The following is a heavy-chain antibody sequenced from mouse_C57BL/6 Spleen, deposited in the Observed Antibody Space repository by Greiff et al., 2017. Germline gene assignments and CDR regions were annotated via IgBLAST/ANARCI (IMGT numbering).Heavy chain of an antibody. D-gene: IGHD1-1*01. CDR1: GYTFTSYW. Sequence: QVQLQQPGAELVRPGSSVKLSCKASGYTFTSYWMHWVKQRPIQGLEWIGNIDPSDSETHYNQKFKDKATLTVDKSSSTAYMQLSSLTSEDSAVYYCARGYYGSSPHAMDDWGQGTSVTVSS. J-gene: IGHJ4*01. V-gene: IGHV1-52*01. CDR2: IDPSDSET. CDR3: ARGYYGSSPHAMDD.